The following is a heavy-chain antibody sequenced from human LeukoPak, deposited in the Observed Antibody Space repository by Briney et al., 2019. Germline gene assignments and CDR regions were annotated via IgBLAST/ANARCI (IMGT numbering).Heavy chain of an antibody. CDR3: TTGPFDYYGSASYLANGMDV. CDR1: GFMFSDYG. Sequence: PGGSLRLSCAASGFMFSDYGMHWVRQAPGKGLEWLGRIKSKTDGGTTDYTAPVKGRFTISRDDSKNTLYLQMNSLKTEDAAVYYCTTGPFDYYGSASYLANGMDVWGQGTTVTVSS. D-gene: IGHD3-10*01. CDR2: IKSKTDGGTT. J-gene: IGHJ6*02. V-gene: IGHV3-15*01.